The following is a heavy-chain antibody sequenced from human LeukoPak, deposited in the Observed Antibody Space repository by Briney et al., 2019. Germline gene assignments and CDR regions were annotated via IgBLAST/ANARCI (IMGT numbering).Heavy chain of an antibody. J-gene: IGHJ4*02. V-gene: IGHV3-48*01. Sequence: PGGSLRLSCAASGFTFSSYSMNWVCQAPGKGLEWVSYISSSSSTIYYADSVKGRFTISRDNAKNSLYLQMNSLRAEDTAVYYCARDLDFWSGYSPNYWGQGTLVTVSS. D-gene: IGHD3-3*01. CDR1: GFTFSSYS. CDR2: ISSSSSTI. CDR3: ARDLDFWSGYSPNY.